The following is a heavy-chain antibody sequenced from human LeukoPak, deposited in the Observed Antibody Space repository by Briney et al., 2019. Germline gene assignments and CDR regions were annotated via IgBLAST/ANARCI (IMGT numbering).Heavy chain of an antibody. CDR2: IYSGGST. CDR1: GFTVSSNY. CDR3: AKGRRYNILTGHYVSEVDP. D-gene: IGHD3-9*01. Sequence: GGSLRLSCAASGFTVSSNYMSWVRQAPGKGLEWVSVIYSGGSTYYADPVKGRFSISRDNSKNTLYLQMNSLRAEDTAVYYCAKGRRYNILTGHYVSEVDPWGQGTLVTVSS. V-gene: IGHV3-66*02. J-gene: IGHJ5*02.